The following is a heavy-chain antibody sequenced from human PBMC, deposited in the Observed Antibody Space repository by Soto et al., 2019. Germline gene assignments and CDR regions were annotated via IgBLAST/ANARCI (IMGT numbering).Heavy chain of an antibody. J-gene: IGHJ3*02. D-gene: IGHD2-2*01. CDR2: IYYSGST. Sequence: TLSLTCTVSGGSISSGDYYWSWIRQPPGKGLEWIGYIYYSGSTYYNPSLKSRVTISVDTSKNQFSLKLSSVTAADTAVYYCARGSRVDAFDIWGQGTMVTVSS. V-gene: IGHV4-30-4*01. CDR1: GGSISSGDYY. CDR3: ARGSRVDAFDI.